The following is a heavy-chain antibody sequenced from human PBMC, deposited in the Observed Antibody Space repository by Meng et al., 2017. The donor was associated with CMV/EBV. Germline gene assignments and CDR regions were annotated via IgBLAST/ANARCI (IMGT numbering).Heavy chain of an antibody. D-gene: IGHD6-13*01. J-gene: IGHJ5*02. CDR3: AAPAAAGPGWFDP. Sequence: RRQLQEAGPGLVNPSATLSLTCTVFGGSISSSSYYWGWIRQPPGKGLEWIGSIYYSGSTYYNPSLKSRVTISVDTSKNQFSLKLSSVTAADTAVYYCAAPAAAGPGWFDPWGQGTLVTVSS. CDR2: IYYSGST. V-gene: IGHV4-39*06. CDR1: GGSISSSSYY.